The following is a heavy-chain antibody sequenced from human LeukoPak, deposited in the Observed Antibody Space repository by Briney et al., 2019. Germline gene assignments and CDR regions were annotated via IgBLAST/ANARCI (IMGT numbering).Heavy chain of an antibody. CDR2: IGGRDGST. Sequence: GGSLRLSCAASGFTFSSYGMSWVRQAPGKGLEWVSAIGGRDGSTYYADSVKGRFTISRDKSKNTLYVQMNSLRAEDTAVYYCAKGHYYGSGSLDYWGQGILVTVSS. V-gene: IGHV3-23*01. CDR1: GFTFSSYG. J-gene: IGHJ4*02. CDR3: AKGHYYGSGSLDY. D-gene: IGHD3-10*01.